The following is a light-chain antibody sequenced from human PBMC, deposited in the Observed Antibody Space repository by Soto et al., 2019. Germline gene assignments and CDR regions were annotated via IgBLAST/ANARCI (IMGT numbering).Light chain of an antibody. CDR2: DVN. CDR1: SSDVGYSNY. V-gene: IGLV2-11*01. CDR3: CSYSGSYTFVL. J-gene: IGLJ2*01. Sequence: QSVLTQPRSVSGSPGQSVTISCTGTSSDVGYSNYVSWYQQHPGKSPKLMIYDVNERPSGVPDRFSGSKSGNTASLTISGLLAEDEADYYCCSYSGSYTFVLFGGGTKVTVL.